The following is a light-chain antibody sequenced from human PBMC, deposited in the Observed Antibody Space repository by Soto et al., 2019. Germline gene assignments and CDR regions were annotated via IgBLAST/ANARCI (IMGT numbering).Light chain of an antibody. CDR2: LGS. J-gene: IGKJ1*01. CDR3: MQPLQTPPWT. Sequence: DVVMTQSPLSLPVIPGEPASISCRSSQTLLHSNGHNYLDWYLQKPGQSPQLLIYLGSNRASGVPDRLSGSGSGPEFTLKISRVEAEDVGIYYCMQPLQTPPWTFGQGTKVEIK. V-gene: IGKV2-28*01. CDR1: QTLLHSNGHNY.